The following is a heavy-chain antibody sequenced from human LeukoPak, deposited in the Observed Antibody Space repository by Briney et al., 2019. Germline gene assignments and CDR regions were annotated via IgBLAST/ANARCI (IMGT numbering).Heavy chain of an antibody. CDR3: ARSPTMGPGNDH. CDR1: GGTFSSYA. V-gene: IGHV1-69*13. CDR2: IIPIFGTA. Sequence: GASVKVSCKASGGTFSSYAISWVRQAPGQGLEWMGGIIPIFGTANYAQKFQGRVTITADESTSTAYMELSSLRSEDTAVYYCARSPTMGPGNDHWGQGTLVTVSS. J-gene: IGHJ4*02. D-gene: IGHD3-10*01.